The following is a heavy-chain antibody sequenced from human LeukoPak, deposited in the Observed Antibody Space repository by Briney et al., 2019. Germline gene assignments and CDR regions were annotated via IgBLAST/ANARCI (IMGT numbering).Heavy chain of an antibody. CDR1: GFTFSSYA. V-gene: IGHV3-23*01. Sequence: GGSLRLSCAASGFTFSSYAMSWVRQAPGKGLEWVSAISGSGGSTYYADSVKGRFTISRDNAKKSLYLQMNSLRAEDTAVYSCTRDREPRNSQYYFDSWGQGTLVTVSS. CDR3: TRDREPRNSQYYFDS. D-gene: IGHD1-14*01. CDR2: ISGSGGST. J-gene: IGHJ4*02.